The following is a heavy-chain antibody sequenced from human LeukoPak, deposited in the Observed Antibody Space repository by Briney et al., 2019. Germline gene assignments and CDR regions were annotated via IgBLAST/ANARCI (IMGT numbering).Heavy chain of an antibody. V-gene: IGHV3-7*01. CDR2: IKQDGSEK. CDR3: ASPYSSGWYPEYFQH. D-gene: IGHD6-19*01. CDR1: GFTFSSYW. Sequence: GGSLRLSCAASGFTFSSYWMSWVRQAPGKGLEWVANIKQDGSEKYYVDSVKGRFTISRDNAKNSLYLQMNSLRAEDTAVYYCASPYSSGWYPEYFQHWGQGTLVTVSS. J-gene: IGHJ1*01.